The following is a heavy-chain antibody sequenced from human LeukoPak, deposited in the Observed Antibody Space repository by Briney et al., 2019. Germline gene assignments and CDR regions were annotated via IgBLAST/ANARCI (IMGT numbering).Heavy chain of an antibody. CDR2: IYHSGST. CDR1: GYSISSGYY. CDR3: ARGYCSSTSCYTPYNWFDP. V-gene: IGHV4-38-2*01. J-gene: IGHJ5*02. D-gene: IGHD2-2*02. Sequence: KPSETLSLTCAVSGYSISSGYYWGWIRQPPGKGLEWVASIYHSGSTYFNPSLKSRVTISIDTSKNQLSLKLSSVTAADTAVYYCARGYCSSTSCYTPYNWFDPWGHGTLVTVSS.